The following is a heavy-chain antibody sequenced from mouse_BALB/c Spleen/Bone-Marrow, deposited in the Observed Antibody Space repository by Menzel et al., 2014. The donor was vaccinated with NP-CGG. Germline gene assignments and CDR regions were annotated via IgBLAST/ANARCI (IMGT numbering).Heavy chain of an antibody. Sequence: QVQLKQSGAELVKPGAPVKLSCKASGYTFTSYWMNWVKQRPGRGLEWIGRIDPSDSETHYNQKFKDKATLTVDKSSSTAYIQLSSLTSEDPAVYYCARDHFYSGNYEFAYWGQGTLVTISA. J-gene: IGHJ3*01. CDR3: ARDHFYSGNYEFAY. V-gene: IGHV1-69*02. CDR2: IDPSDSET. D-gene: IGHD2-1*01. CDR1: GYTFTSYW.